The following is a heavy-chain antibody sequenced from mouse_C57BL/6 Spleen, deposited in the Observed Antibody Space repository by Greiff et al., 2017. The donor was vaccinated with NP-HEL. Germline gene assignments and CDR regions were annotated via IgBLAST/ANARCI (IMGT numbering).Heavy chain of an antibody. V-gene: IGHV1-50*01. CDR2: IDPSDSYT. CDR1: GYTFTSYW. D-gene: IGHD1-1*01. CDR3: ARGITTVVADAMDY. J-gene: IGHJ4*01. Sequence: VQLQQPGAELVKPGASVKLSCKASGYTFTSYWMQWVKQRPGQGLEWIGEIDPSDSYTNYNQKFKGKATLTVDTSSSTAYMQLSSLTSEDSAVYYCARGITTVVADAMDYWGQGTSVTVSS.